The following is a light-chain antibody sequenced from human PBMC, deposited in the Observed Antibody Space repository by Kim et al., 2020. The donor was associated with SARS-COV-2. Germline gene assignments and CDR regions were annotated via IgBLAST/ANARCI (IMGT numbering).Light chain of an antibody. CDR1: SLRKCY. V-gene: IGLV3-19*01. Sequence: ALGQTVRLTCQGDSLRKCYATWYQQRPGQAPTLVLYGKYDRPSGIPDRFSGSASGNTAPLTITGAQAEDEGDYYCSSRDSSGDHVVFGGGTKLTVL. J-gene: IGLJ3*02. CDR2: GKY. CDR3: SSRDSSGDHVV.